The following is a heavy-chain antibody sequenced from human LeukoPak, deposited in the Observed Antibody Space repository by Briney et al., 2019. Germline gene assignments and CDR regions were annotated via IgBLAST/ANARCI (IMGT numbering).Heavy chain of an antibody. CDR3: ARVGRYYDFWSGPDY. CDR1: GFTFSSHG. CDR2: IWYDGSNK. D-gene: IGHD3-3*01. V-gene: IGHV3-33*01. Sequence: PGGSLRLSCAASGFTFSSHGMHWVRQAPGKGLEWVAVIWYDGSNKYYADSVKGRFTISRDNSKNTLYLQMNSLRAEDTAVYYCARVGRYYDFWSGPDYWGQGTLVTVSS. J-gene: IGHJ4*02.